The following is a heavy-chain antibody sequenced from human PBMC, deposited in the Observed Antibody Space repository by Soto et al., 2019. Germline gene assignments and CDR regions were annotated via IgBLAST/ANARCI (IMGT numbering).Heavy chain of an antibody. CDR1: GGSFSGYY. Sequence: SETLSLTCAVYGGSFSGYYWSWIRQPPGKGLEWIGEINHSGSTNYNPSLKSRVTISVDTSKNQFSLKLSSVTAADTAVYYCARGRYYDFWSGGYGMDVWGQGTTVIVSS. D-gene: IGHD3-3*01. CDR3: ARGRYYDFWSGGYGMDV. CDR2: INHSGST. J-gene: IGHJ6*02. V-gene: IGHV4-34*01.